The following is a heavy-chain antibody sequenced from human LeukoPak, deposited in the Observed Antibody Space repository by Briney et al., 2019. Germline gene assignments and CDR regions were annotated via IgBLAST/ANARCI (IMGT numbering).Heavy chain of an antibody. V-gene: IGHV3-21*04. CDR1: GFTFSSYS. CDR3: ATVSFRGSYLEY. CDR2: ISTSSSYI. D-gene: IGHD1-26*01. Sequence: GGSLRLSCAASGFTFSSYSMNWVRQAPGKGLEWVSSISTSSSYIYYAHSVKGRFTISRDNSKNTLYLQMNSLRADDTAVYYCATVSFRGSYLEYWGQGTLSPSPQ. J-gene: IGHJ4*02.